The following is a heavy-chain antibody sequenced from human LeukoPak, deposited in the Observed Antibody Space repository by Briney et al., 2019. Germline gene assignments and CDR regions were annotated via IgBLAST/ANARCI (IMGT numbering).Heavy chain of an antibody. CDR3: ARVAAEVVGVPGAIGFGWLRRDYYYMDV. CDR2: IIPIFGTA. J-gene: IGHJ6*03. D-gene: IGHD2-2*02. Sequence: GASVKVSCKASGGTFSSYAISWVRQAPGQGLEWMGGIIPIFGTANYAQKFQGRVTMTRDMSTSTVYMELSSLRSEDAAVYYCARVAAEVVGVPGAIGFGWLRRDYYYMDVWGKGTTVIVSS. CDR1: GGTFSSYA. V-gene: IGHV1-69*05.